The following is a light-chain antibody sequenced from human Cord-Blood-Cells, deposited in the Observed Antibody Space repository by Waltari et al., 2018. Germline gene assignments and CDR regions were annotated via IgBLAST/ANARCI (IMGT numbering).Light chain of an antibody. CDR2: RNN. CDR1: SSTIGSNY. CDR3: AAWDDSLSGVV. V-gene: IGLV1-47*01. J-gene: IGLJ2*01. Sequence: QSVLTQPPSASGTPGQRVTISCSGSSSTIGSNYVYWYQQLPGPAPKLLIYRNNQRPSGVPDRFSGSKSGTSASLAISGLRSEDEADYYCAAWDDSLSGVVFGGGTKLTVL.